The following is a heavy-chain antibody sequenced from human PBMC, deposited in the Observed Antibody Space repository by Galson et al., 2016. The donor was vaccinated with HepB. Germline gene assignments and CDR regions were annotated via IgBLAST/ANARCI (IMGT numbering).Heavy chain of an antibody. D-gene: IGHD1-26*01. V-gene: IGHV3-21*01. CDR1: GFTFNSYS. J-gene: IGHJ4*02. CDR2: ISSSSSYI. Sequence: SLRLSCAASGFTFNSYSMNWVRQAPGKGLEWVSSISSSSSYIYYADSVKGRFTISRDNAKNSLYLQMNSLRAEDTAVYYCARGDIVGAIFDYWGQGTLVTVSS. CDR3: ARGDIVGAIFDY.